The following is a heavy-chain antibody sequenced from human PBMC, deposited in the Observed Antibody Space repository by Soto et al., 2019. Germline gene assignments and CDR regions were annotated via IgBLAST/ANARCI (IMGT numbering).Heavy chain of an antibody. CDR3: TTTMVRGVRDY. J-gene: IGHJ4*02. D-gene: IGHD3-10*01. V-gene: IGHV3-73*02. Sequence: EVQLVESGGGLVQPGGSLKLSCAASGFTFSGSAMHWVRQASGKGLEWVGRIRSKANSYATAYAASVKGRFTISRDDSKNTAYLQMNSLKTEDTAVYYCTTTMVRGVRDYWGQGTLVTVSS. CDR2: IRSKANSYAT. CDR1: GFTFSGSA.